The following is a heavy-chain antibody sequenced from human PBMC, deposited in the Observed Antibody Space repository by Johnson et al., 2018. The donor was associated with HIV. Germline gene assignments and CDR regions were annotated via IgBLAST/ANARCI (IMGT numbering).Heavy chain of an antibody. CDR1: GFTFSSYG. CDR3: AREMAWEDAFDI. D-gene: IGHD5-24*01. Sequence: QVQLVESGGGVVQPGRSLRLSCAASGFTFSSYGMHWVRQAPGKGLEWVAVIWYDGSNKYYADSVKGRFTISRDSAKNSLYLQMNSLRAEDTAVFYCAREMAWEDAFDIWGQGTMVTVSS. V-gene: IGHV3-33*01. J-gene: IGHJ3*02. CDR2: IWYDGSNK.